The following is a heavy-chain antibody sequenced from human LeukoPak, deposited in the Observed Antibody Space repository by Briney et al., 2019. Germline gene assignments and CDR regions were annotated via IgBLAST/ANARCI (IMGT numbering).Heavy chain of an antibody. CDR2: IRYDGSNK. J-gene: IGHJ4*02. CDR3: AKASPRGAAAGYFDY. CDR1: GFTFSSYG. D-gene: IGHD6-13*01. V-gene: IGHV3-30*02. Sequence: PGGSLRLSCAASGFTFSSYGMHWVRQAPGKGLEWVAFIRYDGSNKYYADSVKGRFTISRDNSKNTLYLQMNSLRAEDTAVYYCAKASPRGAAAGYFDYWGQGTLVTVSS.